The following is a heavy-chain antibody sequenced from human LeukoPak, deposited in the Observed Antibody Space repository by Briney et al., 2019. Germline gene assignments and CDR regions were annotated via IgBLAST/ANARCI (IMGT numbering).Heavy chain of an antibody. CDR2: ISHDGSKT. J-gene: IGHJ5*02. D-gene: IGHD6-19*01. CDR1: GFTSNEYG. Sequence: GGSLRLSCAVSGFTSNEYGMHWVRQAPGKGLEWVAAISHDGSKTYSGDSVKGRFTISRDNSKNTLFLEMSSLRPEDTAMYYCAKDAGQWQNWNWFAPWGQGTLVIVSS. V-gene: IGHV3-30*18. CDR3: AKDAGQWQNWNWFAP.